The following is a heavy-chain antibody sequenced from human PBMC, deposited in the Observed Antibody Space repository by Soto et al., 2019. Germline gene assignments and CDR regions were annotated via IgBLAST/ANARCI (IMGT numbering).Heavy chain of an antibody. J-gene: IGHJ4*02. Sequence: QLQLQESGPGLVKPSETLALTCTVSGGSINNIIYYWGWIRQPPGKGLEWIGTIYYSGSTSYNPSLKSRVTISVVASKNQFSLKLNSVTAADTAVYYCARLPHSSGSYFDYWGQGALVTVSS. CDR3: ARLPHSSGSYFDY. CDR1: GGSINNIIYY. D-gene: IGHD6-19*01. CDR2: IYYSGST. V-gene: IGHV4-39*01.